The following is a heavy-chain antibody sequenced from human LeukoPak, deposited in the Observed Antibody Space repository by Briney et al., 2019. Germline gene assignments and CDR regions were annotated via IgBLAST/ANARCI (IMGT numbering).Heavy chain of an antibody. V-gene: IGHV4-59*01. CDR1: GGSISSYY. D-gene: IGHD5-24*01. CDR2: IYYSGST. J-gene: IGHJ3*02. Sequence: SETLSLTCTASGGSISSYYWSWIRQPPGKGLEWIGYIYYSGSTNYNPSLKSRVTISVDTSKNQFSLKLSSVTAADTAVYYCARESGYNRIDAFDIWGQGTMVTVSS. CDR3: ARESGYNRIDAFDI.